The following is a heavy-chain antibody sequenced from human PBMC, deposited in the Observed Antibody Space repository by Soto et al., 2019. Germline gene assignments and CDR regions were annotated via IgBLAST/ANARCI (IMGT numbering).Heavy chain of an antibody. CDR3: ARDEMLQLLRYYYGMDV. J-gene: IGHJ6*02. V-gene: IGHV3-48*02. CDR2: ISSSSSII. D-gene: IGHD2-2*01. CDR1: GFTFSSYS. Sequence: EVQLVESGGGLVQPGGSLRLSCAASGFTFSSYSMNWVRQAPGKVLEWVSYISSSSSIIYYADSVKGRFTISRDNAKNSMYLQTNRLRDEDTALYYCARDEMLQLLRYYYGMDVLGQGTTVTVSS.